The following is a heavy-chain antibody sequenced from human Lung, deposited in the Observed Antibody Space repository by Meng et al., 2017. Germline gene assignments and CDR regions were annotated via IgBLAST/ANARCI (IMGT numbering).Heavy chain of an antibody. CDR2: IYNSGST. J-gene: IGHJ2*01. CDR1: GGSISSSNYY. V-gene: IGHV4-30-4*01. Sequence: QVQLQESGPGMGKPSQTLSLTCTVSGGSISSSNYYWSWIRQPPGKGLEWRGHIYNSGSTYYNPSLKSRITISVDTSKNQFSLKLSSVTAADTAVYYCARGQKGYFDLWGRGTLVTVSS. CDR3: ARGQKGYFDL.